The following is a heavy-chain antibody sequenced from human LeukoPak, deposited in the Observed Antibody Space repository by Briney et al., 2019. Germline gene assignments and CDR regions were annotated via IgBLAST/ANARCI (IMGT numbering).Heavy chain of an antibody. CDR3: ASRQSSGWYPLGY. J-gene: IGHJ4*02. V-gene: IGHV1-69*13. CDR1: GYTFTGYY. Sequence: SVKVSCKASGYTFTGYYMHWVRQAPGQGLEWMGGIIPIFGTANYAQKFQGRVTITADESTSTAYMELSSLRSEDTAVYYCASRQSSGWYPLGYWGQGTLVTVSS. D-gene: IGHD6-19*01. CDR2: IIPIFGTA.